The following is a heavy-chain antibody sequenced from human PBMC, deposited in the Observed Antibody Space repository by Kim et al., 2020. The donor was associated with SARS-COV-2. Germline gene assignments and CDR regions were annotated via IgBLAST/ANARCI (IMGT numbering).Heavy chain of an antibody. J-gene: IGHJ4*01. D-gene: IGHD5-12*01. V-gene: IGHV4-59*01. CDR3: ARDRGPYSGYDMGFDY. Sequence: SETLSLTCTVSGGSISSYYWSWIRQPPGKGLEWIGYIYYSGSTNYNPSLKSRVTISVDTSKNQFSLKLSSVTAADTAVYYCARDRGPYSGYDMGFDYWG. CDR1: GGSISSYY. CDR2: IYYSGST.